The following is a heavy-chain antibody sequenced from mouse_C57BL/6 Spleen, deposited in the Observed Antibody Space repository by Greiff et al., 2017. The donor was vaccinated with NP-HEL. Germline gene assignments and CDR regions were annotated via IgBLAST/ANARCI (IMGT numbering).Heavy chain of an antibody. V-gene: IGHV5-17*01. CDR2: ISSGSSTI. Sequence: EVKLMESGGGLVKPGGSLKLSCAASGFTFSDYGMHWVRQAPEKGLEWVAYISSGSSTIYYADTVKGRFTISRDNAKKTLFLQMTSLRSEDTAMYYCARKRLDYWGQGTTLTVSS. J-gene: IGHJ2*01. CDR3: ARKRLDY. CDR1: GFTFSDYG.